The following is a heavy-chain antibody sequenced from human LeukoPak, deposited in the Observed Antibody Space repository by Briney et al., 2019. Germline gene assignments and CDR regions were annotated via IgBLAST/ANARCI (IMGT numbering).Heavy chain of an antibody. CDR3: AKVYSSSSRDAFDV. CDR1: GGPFSGYY. CDR2: INHSGST. D-gene: IGHD6-6*01. Sequence: SETLSLTCAVYGGPFSGYYWSWIRQPPGKGLEWIGEINHSGSTKYNSSLKSRVIISADTSKSQFSLNLTSMTAADTAIYYCAKVYSSSSRDAFDVWGQGTMVTVSS. J-gene: IGHJ3*01. V-gene: IGHV4-34*01.